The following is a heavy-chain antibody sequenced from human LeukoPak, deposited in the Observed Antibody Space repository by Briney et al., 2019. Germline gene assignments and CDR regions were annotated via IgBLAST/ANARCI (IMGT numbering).Heavy chain of an antibody. CDR2: IKPNSGDT. CDR1: GYTLSEYF. D-gene: IGHD1-26*01. CDR3: TRDWGPNSGNFHYDAFDI. Sequence: GASVKASCKASGYTLSEYFMHWVRQAPGQGLEWMGWIKPNSGDTKYAEKFQGRVTMTRDTSTAYMELRRLISDDTAVYYCTRDWGPNSGNFHYDAFDIWGQGTMVTVSS. J-gene: IGHJ3*02. V-gene: IGHV1-2*02.